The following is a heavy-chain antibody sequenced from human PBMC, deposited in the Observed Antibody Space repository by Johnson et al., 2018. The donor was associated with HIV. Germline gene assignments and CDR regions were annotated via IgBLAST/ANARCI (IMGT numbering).Heavy chain of an antibody. J-gene: IGHJ3*02. D-gene: IGHD4-17*01. Sequence: VQLVESGGGVVQPGGSLRLSCAASGFTVSSKYMSWVRQAPGKGLEWVSIIYSGGSTYYADSVQGRFTISRDNSKNTLYLQMNSLRAGDTAVYYCARGDYGDYLNAFDIWGQGTMVTVSS. CDR1: GFTVSSKY. CDR2: IYSGGST. CDR3: ARGDYGDYLNAFDI. V-gene: IGHV3-53*01.